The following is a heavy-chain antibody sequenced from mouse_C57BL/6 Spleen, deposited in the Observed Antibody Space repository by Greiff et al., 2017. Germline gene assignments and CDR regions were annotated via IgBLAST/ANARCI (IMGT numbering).Heavy chain of an antibody. V-gene: IGHV1-53*01. Sequence: VQLQQPGTELVKPGASVTLSCKASGYTFTSYWMHWVKQRPGQGLEWIGNINPSNGGTNYNDKFKSKATLTVDKSSSTAYMQLSSLTSEDSAVYYCARKDPYYGSSYGFAYWGQGTLVTVSA. CDR3: ARKDPYYGSSYGFAY. CDR2: INPSNGGT. CDR1: GYTFTSYW. J-gene: IGHJ3*01. D-gene: IGHD1-1*01.